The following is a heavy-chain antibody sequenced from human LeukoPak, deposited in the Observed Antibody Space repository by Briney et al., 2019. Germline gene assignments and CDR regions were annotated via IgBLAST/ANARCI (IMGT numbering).Heavy chain of an antibody. Sequence: PSETLSLTCAVYGGSFSGYYWSWIRQPPGKGLEWIGETNHSGSTNYNPPLKSRVTISVDTSKNQFSLKLSSVTAADTAVYYCARWLKRSWYYYYGMDVWGQGTTVTVSS. CDR3: ARWLKRSWYYYYGMDV. CDR2: TNHSGST. V-gene: IGHV4-34*01. J-gene: IGHJ6*02. D-gene: IGHD6-13*01. CDR1: GGSFSGYY.